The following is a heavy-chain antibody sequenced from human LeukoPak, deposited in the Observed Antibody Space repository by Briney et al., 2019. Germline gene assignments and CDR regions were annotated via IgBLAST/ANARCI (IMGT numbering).Heavy chain of an antibody. CDR2: INPNSGGT. V-gene: IGHV1-2*02. D-gene: IGHD3-10*01. Sequence: ASVKVSCKVSGYTLSELCIHWVRQAPGQGLEWMGWINPNSGGTNYAQKFQGRVTMTRDTSISTAYMELSRLRSDDTAVYYCARESGHGPWGQGTLVTVSS. J-gene: IGHJ4*02. CDR3: ARESGHGP. CDR1: GYTLSELC.